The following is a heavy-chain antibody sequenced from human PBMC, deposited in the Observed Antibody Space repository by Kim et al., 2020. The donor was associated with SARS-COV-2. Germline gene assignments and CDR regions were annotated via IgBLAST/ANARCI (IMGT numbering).Heavy chain of an antibody. Sequence: GGSLRLSCAASGFTFSSYAMHWVRQAPGKGLEWVAVISYDGSNKYYADSVKGRFTISRDNSKNTLYLQMNSLRAEDTAVYYCARDESPFLVDYYGSGSHSWGQGTRVTVSS. V-gene: IGHV3-30*04. CDR2: ISYDGSNK. J-gene: IGHJ4*02. CDR1: GFTFSSYA. CDR3: ARDESPFLVDYYGSGSHS. D-gene: IGHD3-10*01.